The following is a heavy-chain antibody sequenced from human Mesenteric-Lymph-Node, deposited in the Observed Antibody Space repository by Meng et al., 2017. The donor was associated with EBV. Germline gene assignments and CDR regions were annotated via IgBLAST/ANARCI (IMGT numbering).Heavy chain of an antibody. D-gene: IGHD3-16*02. CDR3: ARVQSWGSYRYLDY. J-gene: IGHJ4*02. Sequence: VQLVESGGCLIQPGWSLRLSCSAAGFTVSRNYMSWVRQAPGKGREWVSVTYSGGDTYYADSVKGRFTVSRDASKNTLYLQMNSLRAEDTAVYYCARVQSWGSYRYLDYWGQGTLVTVSS. V-gene: IGHV3-53*01. CDR2: TYSGGDT. CDR1: GFTVSRNY.